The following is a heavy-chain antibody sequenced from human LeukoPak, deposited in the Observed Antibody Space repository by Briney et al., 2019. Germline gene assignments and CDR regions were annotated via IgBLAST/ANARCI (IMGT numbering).Heavy chain of an antibody. Sequence: KPSETLSLTCTVSGGYIGSYYWSWIRQPAGKGLEWIGRIYPSENTDYIPSLKSRVTMSVDMSTRQFSLRLTSVTAADTAVYYCAREGDYGDYSKSFYYMVVWGKGTTVTVSS. CDR2: IYPSENT. V-gene: IGHV4-4*07. J-gene: IGHJ6*03. CDR3: AREGDYGDYSKSFYYMVV. D-gene: IGHD4-17*01. CDR1: GGYIGSYY.